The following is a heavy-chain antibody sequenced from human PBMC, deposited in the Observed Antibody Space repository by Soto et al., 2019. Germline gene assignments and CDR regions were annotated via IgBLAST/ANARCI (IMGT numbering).Heavy chain of an antibody. V-gene: IGHV4-31*03. CDR2: IYYSGST. D-gene: IGHD6-13*01. J-gene: IGHJ6*02. Sequence: QVQLQESGPGLVKPSQTLSLTCTVSGGSISSGGYYWSWIRQHPGKGLEWIRYIYYSGSTYYNPSLKSRVTISVDTSKNQFSLKLSSVTAADTAVYYCATLAAAGYYYYGMDVWGQGTTVTVSS. CDR3: ATLAAAGYYYYGMDV. CDR1: GGSISSGGYY.